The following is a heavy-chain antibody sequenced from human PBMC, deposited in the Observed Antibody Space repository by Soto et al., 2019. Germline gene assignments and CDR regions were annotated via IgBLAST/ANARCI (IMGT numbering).Heavy chain of an antibody. CDR3: ARDRRGTTVVTPYYYYYGMDV. J-gene: IGHJ6*02. D-gene: IGHD4-17*01. CDR2: ISYDGSNK. CDR1: GFTFSSYA. V-gene: IGHV3-30-3*01. Sequence: GGSLRLSCAASGFTFSSYAMHWVRQAPGKGLEWVAVISYDGSNKYYADSVKGRFTISRDNSKNTLYLQMNSLRAEDTAVYYCARDRRGTTVVTPYYYYYGMDVWGQGTTVTVSS.